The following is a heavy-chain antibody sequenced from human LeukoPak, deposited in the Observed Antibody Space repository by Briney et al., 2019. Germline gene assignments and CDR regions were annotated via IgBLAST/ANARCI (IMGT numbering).Heavy chain of an antibody. D-gene: IGHD6-19*01. CDR2: IRYDGSKK. CDR1: GFTFSSYG. Sequence: PGGSLRLSCVVSGFTFSSYGMHWVRQAPGKGLQRVAYIRYDGSKKYYADSVKGRFTISRDNSKNTLYLQMNSLRAEDTAVYYCAKDLHGSGWYGVLDYWGQGTLVTVSS. CDR3: AKDLHGSGWYGVLDY. J-gene: IGHJ4*02. V-gene: IGHV3-30*02.